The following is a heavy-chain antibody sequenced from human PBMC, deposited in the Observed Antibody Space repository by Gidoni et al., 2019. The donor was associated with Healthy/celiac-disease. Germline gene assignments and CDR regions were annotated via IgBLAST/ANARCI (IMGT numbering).Heavy chain of an antibody. CDR2: ISYDGSNK. CDR3: ARGAWATPDDAFDI. V-gene: IGHV3-30*04. D-gene: IGHD5-12*01. Sequence: QVQLVESGGGVVQPGRSLRLSCAASGFTFRSYAMHWVRQAPGKGLEWVAVISYDGSNKYYADSVKGRFTISRDNSKNTLYLQMNSLRAEDTAVYYCARGAWATPDDAFDIWGQGTMVTVSS. J-gene: IGHJ3*02. CDR1: GFTFRSYA.